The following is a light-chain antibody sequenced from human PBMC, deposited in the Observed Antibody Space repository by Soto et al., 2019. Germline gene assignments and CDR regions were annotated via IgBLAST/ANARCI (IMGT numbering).Light chain of an antibody. J-gene: IGLJ1*01. Sequence: QSALTQPRSVSGSPGQSVTISCTGTSSDVGGYNYVSWYQQHPGKAPKLMIYDVSKRPSGVPDRFSGSKSGNTASLTISGLQAEDEVDYYCCSYAGSPRNVFGTGTKVTVL. V-gene: IGLV2-11*01. CDR2: DVS. CDR3: CSYAGSPRNV. CDR1: SSDVGGYNY.